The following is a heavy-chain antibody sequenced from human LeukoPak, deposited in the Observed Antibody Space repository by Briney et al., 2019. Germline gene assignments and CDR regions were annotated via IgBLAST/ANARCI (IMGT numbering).Heavy chain of an antibody. V-gene: IGHV3-74*01. Sequence: QSGGSLRLSCAASGFTFSSYWMHWVRQAPGKGLVWVSRINSDGSTTTYADSMKGRFTISRDNARNTLYLQMNSLGAEDTAVYYCARVTWNYVPFDYWGQGTLVTVSS. CDR1: GFTFSSYW. CDR3: ARVTWNYVPFDY. J-gene: IGHJ4*02. D-gene: IGHD3-10*02. CDR2: INSDGSTT.